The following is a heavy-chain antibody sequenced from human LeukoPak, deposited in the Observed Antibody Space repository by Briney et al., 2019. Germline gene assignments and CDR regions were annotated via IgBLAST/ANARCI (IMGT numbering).Heavy chain of an antibody. J-gene: IGHJ4*02. CDR3: ATGYSSTWYGPGYFDY. V-gene: IGHV3-9*01. Sequence: PGGSLRLSCAASGSTFDDYAMYWVRQAPGKGLEWVSGISWNSGSIGYADSMKGRFTISRDNAKNSLYLQMNSLRAEDTAFYYCATGYSSTWYGPGYFDYWGQGTLVTVSS. D-gene: IGHD6-13*01. CDR1: GSTFDDYA. CDR2: ISWNSGSI.